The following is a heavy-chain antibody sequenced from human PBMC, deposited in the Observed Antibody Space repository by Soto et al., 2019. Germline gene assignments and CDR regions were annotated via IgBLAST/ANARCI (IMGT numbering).Heavy chain of an antibody. V-gene: IGHV3-11*01. D-gene: IGHD2-21*02. CDR3: ARDRGDSNYYYYGMDG. J-gene: IGHJ6*02. Sequence: PGVSLRLSCAASGFTFSDYYMSWIRQAPGKGLEWVSYISSSGSTIYYADSVKGRFTISRDNAKNSLYLQMNSLRAEDTAVYYCARDRGDSNYYYYGMDGWGQGTTVTVSS. CDR2: ISSSGSTI. CDR1: GFTFSDYY.